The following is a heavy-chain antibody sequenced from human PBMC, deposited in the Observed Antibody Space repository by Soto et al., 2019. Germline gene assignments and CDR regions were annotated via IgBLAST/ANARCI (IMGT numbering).Heavy chain of an antibody. D-gene: IGHD2-21*01. CDR1: GFTFSSYA. Sequence: EVQLLESGGGLVQPGGSLRLSCAASGFTFSSYAMSWVRQAPGKGLEWVSAISGSGGSTYYADSVKGRYTISRDNSKNTRYRQMSSLRAEDTAVYYCASFHDAFVLWGQGTIVTVSS. V-gene: IGHV3-23*01. CDR2: ISGSGGST. CDR3: ASFHDAFVL. J-gene: IGHJ3*01.